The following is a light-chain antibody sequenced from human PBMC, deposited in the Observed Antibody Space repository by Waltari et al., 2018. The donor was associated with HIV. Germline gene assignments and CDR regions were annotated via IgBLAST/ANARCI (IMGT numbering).Light chain of an antibody. J-gene: IGKJ1*01. Sequence: DTALTQSPGTLSLSPGEAAILSCRTSQPVSSSHLGWYQQKPGQAHRLLVYGASTRAAGIPDRFSGSGSGADFTLSISRLEPEDFAVYYCHQYGSSPETFGQGTKV. CDR2: GAS. V-gene: IGKV3-20*01. CDR1: QPVSSSH. CDR3: HQYGSSPET.